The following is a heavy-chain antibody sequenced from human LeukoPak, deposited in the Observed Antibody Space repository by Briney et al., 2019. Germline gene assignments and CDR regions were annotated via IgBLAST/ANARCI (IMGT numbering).Heavy chain of an antibody. V-gene: IGHV4-59*08. D-gene: IGHD4-17*01. CDR2: IYYSGST. Sequence: SETLSLTCTVSGGSISSYYWSWIRQPPGKGLEWIGYIYYSGSTNYNPSLKGRVTISVDTSKNQFSLKLSSVTAADTAVYYCARAYGDYFDYWGQGTLVTVSS. CDR1: GGSISSYY. J-gene: IGHJ4*02. CDR3: ARAYGDYFDY.